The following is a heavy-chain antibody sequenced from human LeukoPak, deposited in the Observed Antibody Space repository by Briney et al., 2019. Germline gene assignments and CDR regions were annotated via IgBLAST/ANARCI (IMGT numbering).Heavy chain of an antibody. D-gene: IGHD4-17*01. CDR2: INPNSGST. V-gene: IGHV1-2*02. J-gene: IGHJ3*02. CDR1: GYTFTGCY. CDR3: AVGYHDYGDSWGPDAFDI. Sequence: ASVKVSCKSSGYTFTGCYMHWVREAPGQGLVWVRGINPNSGSTNYSQEFQGRVTFTRATSNRTAYMELRRLRCDDAAVYYCAVGYHDYGDSWGPDAFDIWGQGTMVTVSS.